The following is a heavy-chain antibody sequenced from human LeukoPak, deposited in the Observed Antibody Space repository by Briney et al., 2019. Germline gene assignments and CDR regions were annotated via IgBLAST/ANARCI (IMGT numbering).Heavy chain of an antibody. CDR1: GYTFTSYG. D-gene: IGHD3-9*01. J-gene: IGHJ4*02. V-gene: IGHV1-18*01. CDR2: ISAYNGNT. CDR3: ARIASEYYDILTGYPPPSIDY. Sequence: ASVKVSCKASGYTFTSYGISWVRQAPGQGLEWMGWISAYNGNTNYAQKLQGRVTMTTDTSTSTAYMELRSLRSDDTAVYYCARIASEYYDILTGYPPPSIDYWGQGTLVTVSS.